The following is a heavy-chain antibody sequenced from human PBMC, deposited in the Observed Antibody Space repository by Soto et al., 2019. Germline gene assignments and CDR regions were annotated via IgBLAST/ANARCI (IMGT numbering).Heavy chain of an antibody. V-gene: IGHV1-18*01. J-gene: IGHJ6*03. Sequence: GASVEVCCEASGYTYNSYCMRWVRQAKEQGLEWMGWISAYNGNTNYAQKLQGRVTMTTDTSTSTACMELRSLRSHYTAVPHCARRPCIVAGGPLYYCNYMDIWHKRSTVTVSS. CDR1: GYTYNSYC. D-gene: IGHD5-12*01. CDR2: ISAYNGNT. CDR3: ARRPCIVAGGPLYYCNYMDI.